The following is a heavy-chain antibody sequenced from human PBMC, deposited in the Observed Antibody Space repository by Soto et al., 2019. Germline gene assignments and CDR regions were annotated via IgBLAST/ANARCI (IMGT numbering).Heavy chain of an antibody. CDR1: GGSISHYY. CDR3: ATGREWYPNRNWFDP. Sequence: SETLSLTCTVSGGSISHYYWNWIRQPPGKGLEWIGYIYHSGSSNYNPSLKSRVTISVDTSKNQFSLKLSSVTAADTAVYYCATGREWYPNRNWFDPWGQGTLVTVSS. J-gene: IGHJ5*02. V-gene: IGHV4-59*01. CDR2: IYHSGSS. D-gene: IGHD3-3*01.